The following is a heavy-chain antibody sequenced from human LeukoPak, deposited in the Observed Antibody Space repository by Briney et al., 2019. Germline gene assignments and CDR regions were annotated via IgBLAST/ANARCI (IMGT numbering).Heavy chain of an antibody. V-gene: IGHV4-59*01. D-gene: IGHD5-18*01. CDR2: IYYSGST. CDR3: ARGRYSYGWFDY. J-gene: IGHJ4*02. CDR1: SGSLRTYY. Sequence: SETLSLICTVSSGSLRTYYWSWIRQPPGKGLEWIGYIYYSGSTNYNPSLKSRVTISVDTSKNQFSLKLSSVTAADTAVYYCARGRYSYGWFDYWGQGTLVTVSS.